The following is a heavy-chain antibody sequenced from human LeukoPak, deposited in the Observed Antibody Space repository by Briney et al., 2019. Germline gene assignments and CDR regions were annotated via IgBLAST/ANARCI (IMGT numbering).Heavy chain of an antibody. CDR2: VYTTGST. D-gene: IGHD1-1*01. Sequence: SETLSLTCTVSGGSISGYYWSWIRQSAEKGLEWIGHVYTTGSTNYNPSFKSRVIVSVDRSKNQFSLKLSSVTAADTAVYYCARAKQLEKFYFDYWGRGTLVTVSS. CDR1: GGSISGYY. J-gene: IGHJ4*02. CDR3: ARAKQLEKFYFDY. V-gene: IGHV4-4*07.